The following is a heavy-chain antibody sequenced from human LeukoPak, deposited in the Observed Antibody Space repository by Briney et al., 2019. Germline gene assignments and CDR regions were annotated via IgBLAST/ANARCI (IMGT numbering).Heavy chain of an antibody. CDR3: ARDWKYYDSSGYFDAFDI. CDR2: IKEDGSEK. J-gene: IGHJ3*02. Sequence: GGSLRLSCAASGFTFSSYWMSWVRPAPGKGLEWVANIKEDGSEKNYVDSVKGRFTISRDNAVNSVYLQMNDLRAEDTGVYYCARDWKYYDSSGYFDAFDIWGQGTMVTVSS. D-gene: IGHD3-22*01. CDR1: GFTFSSYW. V-gene: IGHV3-7*01.